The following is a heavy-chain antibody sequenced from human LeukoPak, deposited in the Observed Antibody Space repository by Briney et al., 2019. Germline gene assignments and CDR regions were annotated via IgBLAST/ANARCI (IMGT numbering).Heavy chain of an antibody. D-gene: IGHD4-11*01. J-gene: IGHJ6*03. CDR1: GFTFSSYA. CDR2: IKQDGSEK. V-gene: IGHV3-7*01. CDR3: TRVEETATTAAIIRKYSYYYYYMDV. Sequence: GGSLRLSCAASGFTFSSYAMSWVRQAPGKGLEWVANIKQDGSEKHYVDSVKGRFTISRDNAKNSLYLQMSSLRAEDTAVYYCTRVEETATTAAIIRKYSYYYYYMDVWGKGNTVTVFS.